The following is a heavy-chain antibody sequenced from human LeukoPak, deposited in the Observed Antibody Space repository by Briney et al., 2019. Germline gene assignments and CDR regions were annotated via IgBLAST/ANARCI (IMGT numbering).Heavy chain of an antibody. CDR3: ARDTPSAYGSRPDAFDI. J-gene: IGHJ3*02. Sequence: PGGSLRLSCAASGFTFSTYSMNWVRQAPGKGLEWVSSISSSSSNIYYADSVKGRFTISRDNARNSLYLQMNSLRAEDTAVYYCARDTPSAYGSRPDAFDIWGQGTMVTVSS. V-gene: IGHV3-21*01. CDR2: ISSSSSNI. CDR1: GFTFSTYS. D-gene: IGHD2-2*01.